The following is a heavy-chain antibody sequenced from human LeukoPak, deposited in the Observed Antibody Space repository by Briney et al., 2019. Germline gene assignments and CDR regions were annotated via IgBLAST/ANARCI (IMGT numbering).Heavy chain of an antibody. J-gene: IGHJ4*02. CDR3: ARDDGSYGPFDY. V-gene: IGHV3-53*01. Sequence: GGSLRLSCAVSGFTVSSNYMSWVRQAPGKGLDWVSVIYSGGSTYYADSVKGRFTISRDDSKNTLYLQMNSLRAEDTAVYYCARDDGSYGPFDYWGQGTLVTVSS. CDR2: IYSGGST. CDR1: GFTVSSNY. D-gene: IGHD5-18*01.